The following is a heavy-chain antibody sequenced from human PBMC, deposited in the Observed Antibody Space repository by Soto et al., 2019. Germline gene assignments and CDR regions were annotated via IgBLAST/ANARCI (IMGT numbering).Heavy chain of an antibody. Sequence: PGGSLRLSCAASGFTFSSYAMSWVRQAPGKGLEWVSSISGSGGSTYYADSVKGRFTISRDNSKNTLYLQMNSLRAEDTAVYYCARGSAVAGRGYYYYYGMDVWGQGTTVTVSS. J-gene: IGHJ6*02. CDR3: ARGSAVAGRGYYYYYGMDV. D-gene: IGHD6-19*01. CDR2: ISGSGGST. V-gene: IGHV3-23*01. CDR1: GFTFSSYA.